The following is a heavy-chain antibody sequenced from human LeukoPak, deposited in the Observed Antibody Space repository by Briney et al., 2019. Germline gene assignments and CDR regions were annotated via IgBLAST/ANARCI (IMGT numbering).Heavy chain of an antibody. CDR1: GGSISRYY. Sequence: SEILSLTCTVSGGSISRYYWSWIRQRAGQGLKWIGRIYTSGSSNYNPFLKSRVTISVDTSKNQFSLKLSSVTAADTVFFFKQKTAYDILTGYFPDYYYYYMDVWGKGTTVTISS. CDR2: IYTSGSS. J-gene: IGHJ6*03. V-gene: IGHV4-4*07. D-gene: IGHD3-9*01. CDR3: QKTAYDILTGYFPDYYYYYMDV.